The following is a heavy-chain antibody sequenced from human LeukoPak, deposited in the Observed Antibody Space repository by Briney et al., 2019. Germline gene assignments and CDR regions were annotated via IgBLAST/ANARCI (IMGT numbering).Heavy chain of an antibody. D-gene: IGHD4-17*01. V-gene: IGHV4-34*01. Sequence: SETLSLTCAVYGGSFSGYYWSWIRQPPGKGLEWIGEINHSGSTNYNPSLKSRVTISVDTSKNQFSLKLSSVTAADTAVYYCARGTMTTVTYYFDYWGQGTLVTASS. CDR3: ARGTMTTVTYYFDY. CDR2: INHSGST. CDR1: GGSFSGYY. J-gene: IGHJ4*02.